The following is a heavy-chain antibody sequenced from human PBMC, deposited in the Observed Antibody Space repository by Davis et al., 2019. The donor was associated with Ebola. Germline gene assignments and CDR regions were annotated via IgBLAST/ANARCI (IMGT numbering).Heavy chain of an antibody. D-gene: IGHD1-1*01. CDR2: INHSGST. CDR3: ARTAKTSISDSGLGYTYFDP. Sequence: SETLSLTCAVYGGSFSGYYWSWIRQPPGKGLEWIGEINHSGSTNYNPSLKSRVTISVGTSKNQFSLKLSSVTAADAGVYYCARTAKTSISDSGLGYTYFDPWGQGTLVAVSS. CDR1: GGSFSGYY. J-gene: IGHJ5*02. V-gene: IGHV4-34*01.